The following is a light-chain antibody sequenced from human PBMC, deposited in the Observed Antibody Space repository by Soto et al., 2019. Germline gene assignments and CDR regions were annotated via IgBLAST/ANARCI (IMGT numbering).Light chain of an antibody. CDR2: GAS. Sequence: EIVLTQSPGTLSLSPGERATLSCRASQSVSSSYLAWYQQKPGQAPRLLIYGASSRATGIPDRFSGSGYGTDFTLPISRLEPEDFAVYYCQQYGSSPPVTSGGCTKGDSK. CDR1: QSVSSSY. V-gene: IGKV3-20*01. J-gene: IGKJ4*01. CDR3: QQYGSSPPVT.